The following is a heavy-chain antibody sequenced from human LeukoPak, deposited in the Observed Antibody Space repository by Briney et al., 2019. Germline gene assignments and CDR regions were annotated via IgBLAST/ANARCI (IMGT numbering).Heavy chain of an antibody. CDR1: GGSISSGGYY. CDR3: ARVSLGRSNYFDY. V-gene: IGHV4-31*03. J-gene: IGHJ4*02. CDR2: IYYSGST. Sequence: SETLSLTCTVSGGSISSGGYYWSWIRQHPGKGLEWIGYIYYSGSTYYNPSLKSRVTISVDQSKNQFSLKLSSVTAPDTAVYYCARVSLGRSNYFDYWGQGTLVTVSS. D-gene: IGHD3-16*01.